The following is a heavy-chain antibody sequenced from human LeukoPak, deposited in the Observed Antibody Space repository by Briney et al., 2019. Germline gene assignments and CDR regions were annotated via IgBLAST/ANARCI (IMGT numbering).Heavy chain of an antibody. CDR3: ARGSGYYADDAFDI. J-gene: IGHJ3*02. CDR2: INSDGSST. Sequence: GGSLRLSCAASGFTFSSYWMHWVRQAPGKGLVWVSRINSDGSSTSYADSVKGRFTISRDNSKNTLYLQMNSLRAEDTAVYYCARGSGYYADDAFDIWGQGTMVTVSS. D-gene: IGHD3-22*01. CDR1: GFTFSSYW. V-gene: IGHV3-74*01.